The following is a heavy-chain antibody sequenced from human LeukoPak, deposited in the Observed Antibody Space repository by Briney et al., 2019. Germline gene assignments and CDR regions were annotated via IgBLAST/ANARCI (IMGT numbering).Heavy chain of an antibody. CDR3: ARGVERIFGVVNWFDP. CDR2: IHDSGST. J-gene: IGHJ5*02. D-gene: IGHD3-3*01. CDR1: GGSISSSGYY. Sequence: TLSLTCTVSGGSISSSGYYWTWICQLAGKGLGWIGYIHDSGSTDYTPSLRGRVTISGDTSRNQFSLKLNSVTAADTAVYYCARGVERIFGVVNWFDPWGQGTPVTVSS. V-gene: IGHV4-31*03.